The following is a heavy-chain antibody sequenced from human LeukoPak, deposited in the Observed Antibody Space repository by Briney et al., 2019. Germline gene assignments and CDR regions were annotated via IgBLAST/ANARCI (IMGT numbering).Heavy chain of an antibody. D-gene: IGHD2-2*01. J-gene: IGHJ4*02. V-gene: IGHV3-74*01. CDR1: GFTFSSDW. CDR3: ATRYCTSTNCYAFDY. CDR2: TDGDGTTT. Sequence: PGGSLRLSCAASGFTFSSDWMHWVRQVPGKGLVWVSRTDGDGTTTSYADSVKGRFTISRDNAKNTLYLQMNSLRAEDTAVYYCATRYCTSTNCYAFDYWGQGTLVTVSS.